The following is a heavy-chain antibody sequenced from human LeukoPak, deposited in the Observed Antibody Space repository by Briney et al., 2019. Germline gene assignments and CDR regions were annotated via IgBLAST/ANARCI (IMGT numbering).Heavy chain of an antibody. CDR3: ARDRGLVVAATCWFDP. V-gene: IGHV1-2*02. J-gene: IGHJ5*02. Sequence: GASVKVSCKASGYSFTGYYMHWVRQAPGQGLEWMGWINPNSGGTNYAQKFQGRVTMTRDTSISTAYMELSRLRSDDTAVYYCARDRGLVVAATCWFDPWGQGTLVTVSS. CDR1: GYSFTGYY. D-gene: IGHD2-15*01. CDR2: INPNSGGT.